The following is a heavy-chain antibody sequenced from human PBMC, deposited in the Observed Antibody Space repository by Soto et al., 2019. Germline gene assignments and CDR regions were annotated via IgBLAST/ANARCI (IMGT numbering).Heavy chain of an antibody. CDR3: ARGAENRGYSYGIDY. Sequence: QVQLQESGPGLVKPSETLSLTCTVSGGSISSYYWSWIRQPPGKRLEWIGYIYYSGSTNYNPSLKSRVTRSVDTSKNQFSLKLSSVTAADTAVYYCARGAENRGYSYGIDYWGQGTLVTVSS. CDR2: IYYSGST. CDR1: GGSISSYY. J-gene: IGHJ4*02. V-gene: IGHV4-59*01. D-gene: IGHD5-18*01.